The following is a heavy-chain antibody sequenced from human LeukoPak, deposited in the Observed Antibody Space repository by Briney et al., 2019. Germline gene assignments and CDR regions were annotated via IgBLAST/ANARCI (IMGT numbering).Heavy chain of an antibody. Sequence: PGESLKISCKGSGYSFTSYWIGWVRQMPGKGLEWMGIIYPGDSDTRYSPSFQGQVTISADKSISTAYLQWSSLKASDTAMYYCARHVGYYDSSGYFQLYYFDYWGQGTLVTVSS. CDR1: GYSFTSYW. CDR2: IYPGDSDT. D-gene: IGHD3-22*01. V-gene: IGHV5-51*01. J-gene: IGHJ4*02. CDR3: ARHVGYYDSSGYFQLYYFDY.